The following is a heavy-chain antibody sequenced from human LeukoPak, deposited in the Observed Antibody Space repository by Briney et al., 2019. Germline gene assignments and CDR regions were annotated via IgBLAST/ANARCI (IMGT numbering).Heavy chain of an antibody. Sequence: SETLSLTCTVSGGSISSSSYYWGWIRQPPGKGLEWIGSIYYSGSTYYNPSLKSRVTISVDTSKNQFSLKLSSVTAADTAVYYCVRLANTAYYDFWSGYFPNWFDPWGQGTLVTVSS. CDR2: IYYSGST. CDR1: GGSISSSSYY. J-gene: IGHJ5*02. V-gene: IGHV4-39*01. D-gene: IGHD3-3*01. CDR3: VRLANTAYYDFWSGYFPNWFDP.